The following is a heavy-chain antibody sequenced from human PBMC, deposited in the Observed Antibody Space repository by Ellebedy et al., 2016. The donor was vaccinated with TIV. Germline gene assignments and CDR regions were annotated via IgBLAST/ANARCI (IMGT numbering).Heavy chain of an antibody. V-gene: IGHV3-64D*06. Sequence: GESLKISCSASGFTFSSYAMHWVRQAPGKGLEYVSALGINGRDIYHLDSVKGRFISSRDDSKNTLYLQMSSLRPEDTAVYYCVKALGDNPGYYQHWGQGTLVIVSS. CDR3: VKALGDNPGYYQH. D-gene: IGHD4-23*01. CDR2: LGINGRDI. J-gene: IGHJ1*01. CDR1: GFTFSSYA.